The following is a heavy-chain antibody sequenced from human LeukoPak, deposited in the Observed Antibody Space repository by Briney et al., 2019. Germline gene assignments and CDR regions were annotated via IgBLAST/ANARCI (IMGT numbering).Heavy chain of an antibody. CDR2: IKQDGSEK. D-gene: IGHD4/OR15-4a*01. J-gene: IGHJ6*03. V-gene: IGHV3-7*01. Sequence: GGSLRLSCAASGFTVSSNYMSWVRQAPGKGLEWVANIKQDGSEKYYVDSVKGRFTISRDNAKNSLYLQMNSLRAEDTAVYYCARAGARRYYYYMDVWGKGTTVTVSS. CDR1: GFTVSSNY. CDR3: ARAGARRYYYYMDV.